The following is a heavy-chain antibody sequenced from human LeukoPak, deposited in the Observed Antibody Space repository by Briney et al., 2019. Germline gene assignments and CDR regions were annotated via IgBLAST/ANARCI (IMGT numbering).Heavy chain of an antibody. D-gene: IGHD3-3*01. CDR2: ISGSGGST. J-gene: IGHJ6*03. CDR3: AKVVYYDFPYYYYYMDV. CDR1: GFTFSSFA. V-gene: IGHV3-23*01. Sequence: PGGSLRLSCAASGFTFSSFAMSWVRQAPGKGLEWVSGISGSGGSTYYADSVKGRFTISRDNSKNTLYLQMNSLRAEDTAVYYCAKVVYYDFPYYYYYMDVWGKGTTVTVSS.